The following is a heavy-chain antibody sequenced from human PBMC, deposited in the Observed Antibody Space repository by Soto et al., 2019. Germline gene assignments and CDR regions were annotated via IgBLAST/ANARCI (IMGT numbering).Heavy chain of an antibody. CDR1: GFTFSSYG. Sequence: QVQLVESGGGVVQPGRSLRLSCAASGFTFSSYGMHWVRQAPGKGLEWVAVIWYDGSNKYYADSVKGRFTISRDNSKNTLYLQMNSLRAEDTAVYYCAGDKRFGELLPNYFDYWGQGTLVTVSS. CDR3: AGDKRFGELLPNYFDY. V-gene: IGHV3-33*01. CDR2: IWYDGSNK. J-gene: IGHJ4*02. D-gene: IGHD3-10*01.